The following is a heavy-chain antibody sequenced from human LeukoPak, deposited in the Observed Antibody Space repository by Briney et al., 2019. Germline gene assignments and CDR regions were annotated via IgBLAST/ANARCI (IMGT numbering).Heavy chain of an antibody. CDR3: ARRQYSAAGFDY. J-gene: IGHJ4*02. Sequence: GSLGLSCAASGFTFSSYAMSWVRQAPGKGLEWIGYIYYSGSTNYNPSLKSRVTISVDTSKNQFSLKLSSVTAADTAVYYCARRQYSAAGFDYWGQGTLVTVSS. V-gene: IGHV4-59*08. CDR1: GFTFSSYA. CDR2: IYYSGST. D-gene: IGHD6-13*01.